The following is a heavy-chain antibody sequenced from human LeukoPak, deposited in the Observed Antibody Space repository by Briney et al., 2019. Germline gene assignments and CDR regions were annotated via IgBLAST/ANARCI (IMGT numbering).Heavy chain of an antibody. Sequence: SETLSLTCAVYGGSFSGYYWSWIRQPPGKGLEWIGEINHSGSTNYNPSLKSRVTISVDTSKNQFSLKLSSVTAADTVVYYCARGIAAAEPRYFDYWGQGTLVTVSS. CDR3: ARGIAAAEPRYFDY. V-gene: IGHV4-34*01. CDR1: GGSFSGYY. J-gene: IGHJ4*02. CDR2: INHSGST. D-gene: IGHD6-13*01.